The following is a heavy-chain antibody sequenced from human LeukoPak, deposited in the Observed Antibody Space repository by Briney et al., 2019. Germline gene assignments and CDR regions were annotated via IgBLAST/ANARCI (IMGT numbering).Heavy chain of an antibody. CDR3: ARGDPGIAAAGTRNEWFDP. D-gene: IGHD6-13*01. CDR2: IIPIFGTA. V-gene: IGHV1-69*05. Sequence: WIGEIIPIFGTAKYARKFQGRVTITTDESTSTAYMELSSLRSEDTAVYYCARGDPGIAAAGTRNEWFDPWGQGTLVTVSS. J-gene: IGHJ5*02.